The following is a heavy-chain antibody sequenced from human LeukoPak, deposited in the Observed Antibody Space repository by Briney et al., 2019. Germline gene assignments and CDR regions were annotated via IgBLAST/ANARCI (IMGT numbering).Heavy chain of an antibody. J-gene: IGHJ4*02. CDR1: GFTFSNTW. V-gene: IGHV3-15*01. D-gene: IGHD3-9*01. CDR2: IRSKTDGGTT. CDR3: STDSTIVY. Sequence: PGGTLRLSCAASGFTFSNTWMSWVRQAPGKGLEWVGRIRSKTDGGTTDYAAPVKGRFSISRDDSKNTLYLQMNSLKTEDTAVYYCSTDSTIVYWGQGTLVTVSS.